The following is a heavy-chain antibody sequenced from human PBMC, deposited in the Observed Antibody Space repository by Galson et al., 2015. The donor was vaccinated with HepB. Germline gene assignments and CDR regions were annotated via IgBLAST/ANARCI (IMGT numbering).Heavy chain of an antibody. CDR2: ISAYNGNT. CDR1: GYTFTSYG. Sequence: QSGAEVKKPGASVKVSCKASGYTFTSYGIGWVRQAPGQGLEWMGWISAYNGNTNYAQKLQGRVTMTTDTSTSTAYMELRSLRSDDTAVYYCARAFVAAGIGDWFDPSGQGTLVTVSS. CDR3: ARAFVAAGIGDWFDP. V-gene: IGHV1-18*01. D-gene: IGHD6-13*01. J-gene: IGHJ5*02.